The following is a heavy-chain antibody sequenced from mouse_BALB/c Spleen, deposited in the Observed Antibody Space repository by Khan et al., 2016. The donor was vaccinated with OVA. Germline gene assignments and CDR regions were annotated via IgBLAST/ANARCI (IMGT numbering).Heavy chain of an antibody. CDR3: ARIYGGDFDY. J-gene: IGHJ2*01. CDR2: ISYSGNT. D-gene: IGHD1-1*01. V-gene: IGHV3-2*02. Sequence: EVQLVESGPGLVKPSQSLSLTCTVTGYSITSDYAWNWIRQFPGNKLEWMGYISYSGNTKYNPSLKSRISITRATSKNQLFLHFNSVTTEDTATYYLARIYGGDFDYWGQGTTLTVSS. CDR1: GYSITSDYA.